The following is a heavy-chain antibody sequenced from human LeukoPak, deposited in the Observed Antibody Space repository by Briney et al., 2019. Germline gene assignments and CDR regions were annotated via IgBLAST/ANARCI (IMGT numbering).Heavy chain of an antibody. CDR1: GFTFSDYY. V-gene: IGHV3-11*03. Sequence: GGSLRLSCAASGFTFSDYYMSWIRQAPGKGLEWASYISSSSSYTNYADSVKGRFTISRDNAKNSLYLQMNSLRAEDTAVYYCARLVGATSAGYYFDYWGQGTLVTVSS. D-gene: IGHD1-26*01. J-gene: IGHJ4*02. CDR2: ISSSSSYT. CDR3: ARLVGATSAGYYFDY.